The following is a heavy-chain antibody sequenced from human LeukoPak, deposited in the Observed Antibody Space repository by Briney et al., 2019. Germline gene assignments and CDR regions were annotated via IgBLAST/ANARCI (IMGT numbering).Heavy chain of an antibody. CDR3: AKGRLAYYSDSSGYDRRDY. Sequence: GESLRLSCAASGFTFSSYAMSWVRQAPGKGLEWVSAISGSGGSTYYADSVKGRFTISRDNSKNTLYLQMNSLRAEDTAVYYCAKGRLAYYSDSSGYDRRDYWGQGTLVIVSS. J-gene: IGHJ4*02. CDR2: ISGSGGST. V-gene: IGHV3-23*01. CDR1: GFTFSSYA. D-gene: IGHD3-22*01.